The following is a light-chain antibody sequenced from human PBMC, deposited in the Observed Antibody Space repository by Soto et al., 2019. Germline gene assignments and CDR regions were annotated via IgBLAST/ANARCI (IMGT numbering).Light chain of an antibody. CDR3: QQSFRTPRT. V-gene: IGKV1-5*03. Sequence: DIQMTQSPSTLSASVGDRVTITCRASQSISSWLAWYQQKPGKAPKLLIYKASSLESGVPSRFSGSGSGTEFTLTISSLQPDDFATYYCQQSFRTPRTFGQGTRLEIK. CDR2: KAS. J-gene: IGKJ2*01. CDR1: QSISSW.